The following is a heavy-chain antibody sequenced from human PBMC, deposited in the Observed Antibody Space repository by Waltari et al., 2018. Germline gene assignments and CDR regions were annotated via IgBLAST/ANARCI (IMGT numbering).Heavy chain of an antibody. D-gene: IGHD6-6*01. CDR2: IIPILGIA. J-gene: IGHJ6*03. V-gene: IGHV1-69*04. CDR1: GGTFSSYA. CDR3: ARGDSSSPRLYYYYMDV. Sequence: QVQLVQSGSEVKKPGSSVKVSCKASGGTFSSYAISWVRPATGQGLEWMGGIIPILGIANYAQKFQGRVTITADESTSTAYMELSSLRSEDTAVYYCARGDSSSPRLYYYYMDVWGKGTTVTVSS.